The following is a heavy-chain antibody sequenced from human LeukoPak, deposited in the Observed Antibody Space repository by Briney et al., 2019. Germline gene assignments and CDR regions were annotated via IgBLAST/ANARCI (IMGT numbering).Heavy chain of an antibody. Sequence: GGSLRLSCAASGFTFSNYDMIWVRQAPGKGLEWVSYISRTGHTIYYADSVKGRSTISRDNAKNSLYLQMNSLRVEDTAVYSCARYLGGWSFDYWGQGTLVTVSS. CDR1: GFTFSNYD. CDR3: ARYLGGWSFDY. J-gene: IGHJ4*02. V-gene: IGHV3-48*01. CDR2: ISRTGHTI. D-gene: IGHD6-19*01.